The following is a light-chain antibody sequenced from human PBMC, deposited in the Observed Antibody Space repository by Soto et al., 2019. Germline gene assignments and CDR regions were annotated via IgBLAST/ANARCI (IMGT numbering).Light chain of an antibody. V-gene: IGKV1-9*01. Sequence: DIQMTQSPSTLSGSVGDRVTITCRASQTISSWLAWYQQKPGKAPNFLIYGASTLQSGVPSRFSGSGSGTEFTLTISSLQPEDFATYYCQQLNSHPRTFGQGTKVDIK. CDR2: GAS. CDR3: QQLNSHPRT. CDR1: QTISSW. J-gene: IGKJ1*01.